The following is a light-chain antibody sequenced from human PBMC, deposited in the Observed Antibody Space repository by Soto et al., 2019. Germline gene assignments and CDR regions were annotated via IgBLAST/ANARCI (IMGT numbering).Light chain of an antibody. V-gene: IGKV1-39*01. CDR2: AAS. CDR3: QQSFSTPWT. Sequence: DILMTQSPSSLSASVGDRVTITCRASQSISNYLNWYQQKPGKAPKLLIYAASSLQSGAPSRFSACGSGTDFTLTISSLQPEDFATYYCQQSFSTPWTFGQGTNVEVK. J-gene: IGKJ1*01. CDR1: QSISNY.